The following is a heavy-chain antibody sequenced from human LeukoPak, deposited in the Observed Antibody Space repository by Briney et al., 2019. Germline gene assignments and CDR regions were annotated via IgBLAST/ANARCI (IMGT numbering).Heavy chain of an antibody. Sequence: PSETLSLTCTVSGGSISSYYWSWIRQPPGKGLEWIGYIYYSGSTNYNPSLKSRVTISVDTSKNQFSLKLSSVTAADTAVYYCARDDHSPHYHYAMGVWGQGITVTVSS. V-gene: IGHV4-59*01. CDR2: IYYSGST. CDR1: GGSISSYY. CDR3: ARDDHSPHYHYAMGV. D-gene: IGHD4-11*01. J-gene: IGHJ6*02.